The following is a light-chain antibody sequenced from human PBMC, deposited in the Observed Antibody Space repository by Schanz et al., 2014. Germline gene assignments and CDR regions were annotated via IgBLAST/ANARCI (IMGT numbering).Light chain of an antibody. CDR1: QSVGSN. CDR2: DTS. CDR3: QRYGSAQYT. J-gene: IGKJ2*01. V-gene: IGKV3-15*01. Sequence: EIVMTQSPATLSLSPGERATLSCRASQSVGSNLAWYRQKPGQAPRLLMYDTSTRATGVPARFSGSGSGTDFTLTITRLEPEDFAVYYCQRYGSAQYTFGQGTRLEIK.